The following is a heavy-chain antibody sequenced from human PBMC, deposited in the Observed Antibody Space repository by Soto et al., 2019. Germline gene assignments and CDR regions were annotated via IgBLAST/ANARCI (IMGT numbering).Heavy chain of an antibody. CDR2: IYYSGST. D-gene: IGHD4-4*01. J-gene: IGHJ6*02. V-gene: IGHV4-30-4*01. CDR1: GGSISSGDYY. Sequence: TLSLTCTVSGGSISSGDYYWSWIRQPPGKGLEWIGYIYYSGSTYYNPSLKSRVTISVDTSKNQFSLKLSSVTAADAAVYYCARVTVTTGGYGMDVWGQGTTVTVSS. CDR3: ARVTVTTGGYGMDV.